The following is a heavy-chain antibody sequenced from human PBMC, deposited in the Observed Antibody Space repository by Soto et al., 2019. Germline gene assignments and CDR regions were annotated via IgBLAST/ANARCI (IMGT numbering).Heavy chain of an antibody. J-gene: IGHJ6*03. CDR2: ISGSGGST. CDR1: GFTFSSYA. V-gene: IGHV3-23*01. Sequence: GGSLRLSCAASGFTFSSYAMSWVRQAPGKGLEWVSAISGSGGSTYYADSVKGRFTISRDNSKNTLYLQMNSLRAEDTAVYYCARGVSFYDFWSGYSYYYYYMDVWGKGTTVTVSS. CDR3: ARGVSFYDFWSGYSYYYYYMDV. D-gene: IGHD3-3*01.